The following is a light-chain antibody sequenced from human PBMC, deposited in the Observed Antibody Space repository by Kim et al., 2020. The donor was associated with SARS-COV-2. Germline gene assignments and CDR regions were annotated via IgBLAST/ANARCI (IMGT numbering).Light chain of an antibody. V-gene: IGLV1-44*01. J-gene: IGLJ1*01. CDR3: ATWDDSLSGFYV. CDR1: SSNIGSNT. CDR2: SDN. Sequence: QSVLTQPPSASGTPGQRVTISCSGSSSNIGSNTVNWYQRLPGTAPKLLIFSDNQRPSGVPDRFSGSKSGSSASLAISGLQSEDEAYYYCATWDDSLSGFYVFGTGTKVTVL.